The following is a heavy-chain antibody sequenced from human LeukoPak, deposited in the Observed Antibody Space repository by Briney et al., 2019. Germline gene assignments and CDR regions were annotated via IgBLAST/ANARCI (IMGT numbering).Heavy chain of an antibody. Sequence: APVKVSCKASGYTFTSYGISWVRQAPGQGLEWMGWISAYNGNTNYAQKLQGRVTMTTDTSTSTAYMELRSLRSDDTAVYYCARDLRPIVVVVAATPDPYYWGQGTLVTVSS. CDR3: ARDLRPIVVVVAATPDPYY. CDR2: ISAYNGNT. D-gene: IGHD2-15*01. J-gene: IGHJ4*02. V-gene: IGHV1-18*01. CDR1: GYTFTSYG.